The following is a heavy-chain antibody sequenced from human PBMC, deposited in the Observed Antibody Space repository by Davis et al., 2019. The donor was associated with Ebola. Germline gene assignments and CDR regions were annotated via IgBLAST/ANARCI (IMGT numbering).Heavy chain of an antibody. CDR2: INHSGST. V-gene: IGHV4-34*01. CDR1: GFTFSSYA. Sequence: ESLKISCAASGFTFSSYAMSWVRQPPGKGLEWIGEINHSGSTNYNPSLKSRVTISVDTSKNQFSLKLSSVTAADTAVYYCARGRTAGYYYYGMDVWGQGTTVTVSS. CDR3: ARGRTAGYYYYGMDV. J-gene: IGHJ6*02. D-gene: IGHD6-13*01.